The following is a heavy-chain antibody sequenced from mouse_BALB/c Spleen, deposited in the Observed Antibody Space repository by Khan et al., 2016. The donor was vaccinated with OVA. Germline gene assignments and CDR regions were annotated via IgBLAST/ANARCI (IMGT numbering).Heavy chain of an antibody. V-gene: IGHV1-9*01. CDR2: IFPGSGNN. J-gene: IGHJ3*01. D-gene: IGHD1-1*01. Sequence: QVRLQQSGAELMKPGASVKISCKASGYTFSSYWIEWVKQRPGNGLEWIGEIFPGSGNNNFTEKFRGKATFAADTSSTTAYMQLSSLTSEDSAVYYCARGNYYGSTSWFGYGGQGTLVTVSA. CDR3: ARGNYYGSTSWFGY. CDR1: GYTFSSYW.